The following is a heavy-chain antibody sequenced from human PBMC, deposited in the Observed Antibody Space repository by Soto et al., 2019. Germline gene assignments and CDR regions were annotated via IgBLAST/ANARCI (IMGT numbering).Heavy chain of an antibody. J-gene: IGHJ6*02. D-gene: IGHD2-21*02. CDR3: ARDIVVVTAIRYYYYGMDV. Sequence: QVPLVQSGAEVKKPGSSVKVSCKASGGTFSSYAISWVRQAPGQGLEWMGGIIPIFGTANYAQKFQGRVTITADESTSTAYMELSSLRSEDTAVYYCARDIVVVTAIRYYYYGMDVWGQGTTVTVSS. V-gene: IGHV1-69*01. CDR1: GGTFSSYA. CDR2: IIPIFGTA.